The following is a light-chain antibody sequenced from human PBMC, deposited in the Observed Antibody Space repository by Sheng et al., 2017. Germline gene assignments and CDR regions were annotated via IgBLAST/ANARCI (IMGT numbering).Light chain of an antibody. Sequence: QSALTQPASVSGSPGQSITISCTGTSSNVGSYKLVSWYQQHPGKAPKLMIYEGRKRPSGVSNRFSGSKSGNTASLTISGLQAEDESDYYCCSYTSSSTRVFGGGTKLTVL. CDR2: EGR. CDR3: CSYTSSSTRV. CDR1: SSNVGSYKL. V-gene: IGLV2-14*02. J-gene: IGLJ3*02.